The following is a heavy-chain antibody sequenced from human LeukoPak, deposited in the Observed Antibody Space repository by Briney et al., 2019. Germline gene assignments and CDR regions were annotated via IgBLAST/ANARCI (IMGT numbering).Heavy chain of an antibody. CDR2: IYYSGST. V-gene: IGHV4-30-4*07. CDR3: AREGGGSYSRGWFDP. J-gene: IGHJ5*02. CDR1: GGSFSGFS. D-gene: IGHD1-26*01. Sequence: SETLSLTCAVYGGSFSGFSWSWIRQPPGKGLEWIGYIYYSGSTFYNPSLKSRVTISIDTSTNEFFLNVNSVTAADTAVYFCAREGGGSYSRGWFDPWGQGTLVTVSS.